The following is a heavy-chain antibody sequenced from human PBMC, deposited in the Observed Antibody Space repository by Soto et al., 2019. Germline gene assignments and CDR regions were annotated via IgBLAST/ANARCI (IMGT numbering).Heavy chain of an antibody. CDR2: IYSGGST. V-gene: IGHV3-53*01. CDR1: GFTVSSNY. CDR3: ASCPRDYYGMDV. J-gene: IGHJ6*02. Sequence: PVGSLRLSCAASGFTVSSNYMSWVRQAPGKGLEWVSVIYSGGSTYYADSVKGRFTISRDNSKNTLYLQMNSLRAEDTAVYYCASCPRDYYGMDVWGQGTTVTVSS.